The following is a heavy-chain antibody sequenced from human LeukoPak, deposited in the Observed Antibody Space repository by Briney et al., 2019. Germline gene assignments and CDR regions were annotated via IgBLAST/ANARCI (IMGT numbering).Heavy chain of an antibody. D-gene: IGHD6-19*01. CDR3: AKSTGWDTSGWPSDC. V-gene: IGHV3-23*01. CDR2: ISGSGGWT. J-gene: IGHJ4*02. Sequence: GGSLRLSCAASGFTFSSYGMTWVRQAPGKGLEWVSVISGSGGWTYYADSVKGRFNISRDNSKNTLYLQMKSLSAEDTAVYYCAKSTGWDTSGWPSDCWGRGTLVTVSS. CDR1: GFTFSSYG.